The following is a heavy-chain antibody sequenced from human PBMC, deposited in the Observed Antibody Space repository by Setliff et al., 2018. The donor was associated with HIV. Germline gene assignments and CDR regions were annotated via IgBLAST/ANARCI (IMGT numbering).Heavy chain of an antibody. CDR2: IHQSGST. CDR3: VREGAGSGSYYLDF. CDR1: GYSISSGYY. Sequence: SETLSLTCTVSGYSISSGYYWGWIRQPPGKGLEWIGSIHQSGSTYYNSSLKSRVTMSVDTSKNKFSLNLSSVTAADTALYFCVREGAGSGSYYLDFWGQGILVTVSS. J-gene: IGHJ4*02. D-gene: IGHD3-10*01. V-gene: IGHV4-38-2*02.